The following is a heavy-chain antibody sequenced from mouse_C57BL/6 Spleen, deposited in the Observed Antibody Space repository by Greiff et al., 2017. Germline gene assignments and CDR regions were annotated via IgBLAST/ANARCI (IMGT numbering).Heavy chain of an antibody. D-gene: IGHD1-1*01. J-gene: IGHJ2*01. CDR2: IRNKANGYTT. CDR1: GFTFTDYY. V-gene: IGHV7-3*01. CDR3: ARYSSLYYFDY. Sequence: DVMLVESGGGLVQPGGSLSLSCAASGFTFTDYYMSWVRQPPGKALEWLGFIRNKANGYTTEYSASVKGRFTISRDNSQSILYLQMNALRAEDSATYYCARYSSLYYFDYWGQGTNLTVSS.